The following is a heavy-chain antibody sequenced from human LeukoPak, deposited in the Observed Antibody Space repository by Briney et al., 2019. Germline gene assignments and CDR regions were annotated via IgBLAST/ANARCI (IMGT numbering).Heavy chain of an antibody. CDR3: VREGEGPLSKDFDY. J-gene: IGHJ4*02. Sequence: GASVKVSCKSSGFTFTDHYIHWVRQGPGQGLEWMGYIGPHSTFTSSPQEFQGRVTMTRDASMSTAYMEPTRLTSDDTAVDYCVREGEGPLSKDFDYWGQGTLVTVSS. D-gene: IGHD2/OR15-2a*01. CDR1: GFTFTDHY. CDR2: IGPHSTFT. V-gene: IGHV1-2*02.